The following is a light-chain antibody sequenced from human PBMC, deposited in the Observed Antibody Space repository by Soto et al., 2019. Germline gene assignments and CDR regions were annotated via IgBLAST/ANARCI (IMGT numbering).Light chain of an antibody. V-gene: IGLV1-40*01. J-gene: IGLJ3*02. CDR2: GDS. CDR1: SSNIGANYD. Sequence: QSVLTQPPSVSGAPGQRVTISCTGSSSNIGANYDVHWYQHLPGTAPRLLISGDSNRPSGVPDRFSGSKSGTSASLGITGLQAADEADYYCQSYDSSLRGWVFGGGTKLTVL. CDR3: QSYDSSLRGWV.